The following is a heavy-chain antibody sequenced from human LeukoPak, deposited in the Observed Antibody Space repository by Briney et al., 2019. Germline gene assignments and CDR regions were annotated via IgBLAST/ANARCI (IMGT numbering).Heavy chain of an antibody. CDR2: ISGSGGST. Sequence: PGGSLRLSCAASGFTFSSDAMSWVRQAPGKGLEWVSAISGSGGSTYYADSVKGRFTISRDNSKNTLYLQMNSLRAEDTAVYYCARPLNCSSTSCYAFDIWGQGTMVTVSS. CDR1: GFTFSSDA. CDR3: ARPLNCSSTSCYAFDI. J-gene: IGHJ3*02. V-gene: IGHV3-23*01. D-gene: IGHD2-2*01.